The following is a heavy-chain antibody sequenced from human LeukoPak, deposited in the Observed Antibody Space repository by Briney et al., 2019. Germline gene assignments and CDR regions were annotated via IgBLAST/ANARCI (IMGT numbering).Heavy chain of an antibody. Sequence: GGSLRLSCAASGFTFDDYAMHWVRQAPGKGLEWVSGISWNSGSIGYADSVKGRFTISRDNAKNSLYLQMNSLRAEDMALYYCAKDRTLSGSGWYFPVAFDIWGEGPMVTVSS. V-gene: IGHV3-9*03. D-gene: IGHD6-19*01. J-gene: IGHJ3*02. CDR1: GFTFDDYA. CDR3: AKDRTLSGSGWYFPVAFDI. CDR2: ISWNSGSI.